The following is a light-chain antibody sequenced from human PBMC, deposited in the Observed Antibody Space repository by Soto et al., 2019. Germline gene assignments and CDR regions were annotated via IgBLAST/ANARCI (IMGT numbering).Light chain of an antibody. J-gene: IGKJ1*01. CDR1: QSITNNY. Sequence: EIVLTQSPGTLSLSPGERATLSCRASQSITNNYFAWYQQKPGRALRLLIDGASTRATGIPDRFSGSGSGTDCTLTISRLEHEDVAVYYCQQYEAVVTFGQGTKVEI. CDR2: GAS. V-gene: IGKV3-20*01. CDR3: QQYEAVVT.